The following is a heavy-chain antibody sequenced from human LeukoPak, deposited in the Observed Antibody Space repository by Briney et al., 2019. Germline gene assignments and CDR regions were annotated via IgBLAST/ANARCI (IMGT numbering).Heavy chain of an antibody. J-gene: IGHJ4*02. CDR2: ISGSGGST. D-gene: IGHD2-2*01. CDR3: AKGRGVVVPADGPLFDY. CDR1: GFTFSSYA. V-gene: IGHV3-23*01. Sequence: GGSLRLSCAASGFTFSSYAMSWVRQAPGKGLEWVSAISGSGGSTYYADSVKGRFTISRDNSKNTLYLQMNSLRAEDTAVYYCAKGRGVVVPADGPLFDYWGQGTLVTVSS.